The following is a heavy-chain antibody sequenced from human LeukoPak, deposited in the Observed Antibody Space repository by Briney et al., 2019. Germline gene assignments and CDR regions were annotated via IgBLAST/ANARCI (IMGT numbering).Heavy chain of an antibody. CDR2: ISSSSSTI. Sequence: GGSLRLSCAASGFTFSSYSMNWVRQAPGKGLEWVSYISSSSSTIYYADSVKGRFTISRDNAKNSLYLQMNSLRAADTAVYYCARDRRDFWSGLFLDWGQGTLVTVSS. D-gene: IGHD3-3*01. V-gene: IGHV3-48*01. J-gene: IGHJ4*02. CDR1: GFTFSSYS. CDR3: ARDRRDFWSGLFLD.